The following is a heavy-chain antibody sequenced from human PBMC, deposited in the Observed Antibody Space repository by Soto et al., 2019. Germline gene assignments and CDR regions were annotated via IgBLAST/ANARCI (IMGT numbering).Heavy chain of an antibody. D-gene: IGHD3-10*01. J-gene: IGHJ3*01. CDR1: GLTFRNVW. CDR2: IKSKVDGGTT. CDR3: TTDRSFTGGGVITT. Sequence: EVQLVESGGGLVKPGGSLRLSCAASGLTFRNVWMTWVRQAPGKGLEWLGRIKSKVDGGTTDYAASVNGRYTISRHDSKSTLYLHMNSLKTEDTAVYYCTTDRSFTGGGVITTWGQGTMVTVSS. V-gene: IGHV3-15*01.